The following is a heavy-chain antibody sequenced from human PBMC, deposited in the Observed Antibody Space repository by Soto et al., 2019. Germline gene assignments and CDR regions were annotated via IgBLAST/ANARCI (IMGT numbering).Heavy chain of an antibody. CDR3: AASTVVAAGRGAFDI. J-gene: IGHJ3*02. V-gene: IGHV3-7*01. CDR2: IKQDGSEK. Sequence: EVQLVESGGGLVQPGGSLRLSCAASGFTFSSYWMSWVRQAPGKGLEWVANIKQDGSEKYYVDSVKGRFTISRDNAKNSLYLQMNSLRAEDTAVYYCAASTVVAAGRGAFDIWGQGTMVTVSS. D-gene: IGHD2-15*01. CDR1: GFTFSSYW.